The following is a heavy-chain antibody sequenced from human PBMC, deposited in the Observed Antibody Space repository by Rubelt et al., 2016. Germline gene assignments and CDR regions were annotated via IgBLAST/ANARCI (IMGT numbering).Heavy chain of an antibody. J-gene: IGHJ5*02. V-gene: IGHV4-39*01. CDR2: IYYSGST. Sequence: QLQLQESGPGLVKPSETLSLTCTVSGGSISSSRYYWGWIRQPPGQALAWIGSIYYSGSTYYNSSLKSRVTISVDTSKNQFSLKLSSVTAADTAVYYCASGYDSSGYYYPDRKENWFDPWGQGTLVTVSS. CDR1: GGSISSSRYY. D-gene: IGHD3-22*01. CDR3: ASGYDSSGYYYPDRKENWFDP.